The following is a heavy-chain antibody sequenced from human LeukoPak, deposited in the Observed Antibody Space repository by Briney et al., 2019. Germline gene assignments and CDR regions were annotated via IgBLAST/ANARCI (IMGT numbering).Heavy chain of an antibody. CDR3: ARDYYDSSGYSQYFDY. CDR1: GGSISSYY. Sequence: SETLSLTCTVSGGSISSYYWSWIRQPPGKGLEWIGHIYYSGSTNYNPSLKSRVTISVDTFKNQFSLKLSSVTAADTAVYYCARDYYDSSGYSQYFDYWGQGTLVTVSS. J-gene: IGHJ4*02. D-gene: IGHD3-22*01. CDR2: IYYSGST. V-gene: IGHV4-59*01.